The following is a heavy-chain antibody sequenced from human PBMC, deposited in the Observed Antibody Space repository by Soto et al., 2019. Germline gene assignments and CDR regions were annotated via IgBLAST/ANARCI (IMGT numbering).Heavy chain of an antibody. V-gene: IGHV3-23*01. CDR3: AKDEYSYGHDAFDI. Sequence: PGGSLRLSCAASGLTFSNYAMNWVRQVPGKGLEWVSGISGSGSSTYYADSVKGRFTISRDNSRNMLFVQMSSLRAEDTAVYYCAKDEYSYGHDAFDIWGQGTMVTVSS. CDR1: GLTFSNYA. CDR2: ISGSGSST. J-gene: IGHJ3*02. D-gene: IGHD5-18*01.